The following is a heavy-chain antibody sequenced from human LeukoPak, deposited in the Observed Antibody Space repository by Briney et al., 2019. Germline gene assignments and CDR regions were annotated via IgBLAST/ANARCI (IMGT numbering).Heavy chain of an antibody. CDR1: GFTFSSYA. V-gene: IGHV3-30*04. CDR2: ISYDGSNK. J-gene: IGHJ4*02. CDR3: ARARYYYGSGSSYFDY. Sequence: GGSLRLSCAASGFTFSSYAMHWVRQAPGKGLEWVAVISYDGSNKYYADSVKGRFTISRDNPKNTLYLQMNSLRAEDTAVYYCARARYYYGSGSSYFDYWGQGTLVTVSS. D-gene: IGHD3-10*01.